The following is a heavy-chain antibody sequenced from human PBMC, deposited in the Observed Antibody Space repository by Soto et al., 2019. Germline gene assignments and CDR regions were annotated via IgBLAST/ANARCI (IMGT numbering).Heavy chain of an antibody. D-gene: IGHD5-18*01. Sequence: GGSLRLSCAASGFTFSSYGMHWVRQAPGNGLEWVAVISYDGSNKYYADSVKGRFTISRDNSKNTLYLQMNSLRAEDTAVYYCAKDSQLWFDYWGQGTLVTVSS. J-gene: IGHJ4*02. CDR2: ISYDGSNK. V-gene: IGHV3-30*18. CDR3: AKDSQLWFDY. CDR1: GFTFSSYG.